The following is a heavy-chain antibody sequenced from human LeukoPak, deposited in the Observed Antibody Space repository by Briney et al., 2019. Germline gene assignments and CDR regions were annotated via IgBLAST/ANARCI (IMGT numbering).Heavy chain of an antibody. CDR3: AGVNSGSGSPTFDY. CDR1: GFTFSSYS. V-gene: IGHV3-48*01. D-gene: IGHD3-10*01. CDR2: ISSSSSTI. J-gene: IGHJ4*02. Sequence: GGSLRLSCAASGFTFSSYSMNWVRQAPGKELEWVSYISSSSSTIYYADSVKGRFTISRDNAKNSLYLQMNSLRAEDTAVYYCAGVNSGSGSPTFDYWGQGTLVTVSS.